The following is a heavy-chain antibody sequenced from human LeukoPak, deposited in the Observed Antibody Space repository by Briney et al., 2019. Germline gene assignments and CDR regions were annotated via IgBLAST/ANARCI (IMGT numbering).Heavy chain of an antibody. J-gene: IGHJ5*02. Sequence: GGSLRLSCGASGVNFSTYSMNWVRQAPGKGLEWVSYISSGGKSIAYADSVKGRFTISRENAKNLLYLQLNSLRDEDTAVYYCASRRSGFDPWGKGTLVPVSS. CDR3: ASRRSGFDP. V-gene: IGHV3-48*02. CDR1: GVNFSTYS. CDR2: ISSGGKSI.